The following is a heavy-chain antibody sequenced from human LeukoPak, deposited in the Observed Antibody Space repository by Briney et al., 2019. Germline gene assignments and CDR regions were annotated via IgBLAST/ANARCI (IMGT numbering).Heavy chain of an antibody. V-gene: IGHV3-53*04. CDR1: GFTVIGND. D-gene: IGHD1-26*01. J-gene: IGHJ4*02. CDR3: LRQGTGSSPR. CDR2: IYAGHFASV. Sequence: GSLRLSCAASGFTVIGNDMSWVRQAPGKGLEWVSLIYAGHFASVYYADSVRGRFTGSRHDSKNTLDLQMNSLRVDDTAVYYCLRQGTGSSPRWGQGTLVTVSS.